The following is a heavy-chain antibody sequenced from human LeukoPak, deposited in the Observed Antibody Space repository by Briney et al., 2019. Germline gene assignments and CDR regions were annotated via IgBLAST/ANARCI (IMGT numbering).Heavy chain of an antibody. CDR3: ARAGSYLISLDY. D-gene: IGHD1-26*01. V-gene: IGHV1-2*02. CDR1: GYTFTDYY. J-gene: IGHJ4*02. CDR2: INPNSGGT. Sequence: ASVKVSCKASGYTFTDYYMHWVRQAPGQGLEWMGWINPNSGGTKYAQKFQGRVTMTSDTSVSTAYMELRGLNCDDTAVYYCARAGSYLISLDYWGQGTLVTVSS.